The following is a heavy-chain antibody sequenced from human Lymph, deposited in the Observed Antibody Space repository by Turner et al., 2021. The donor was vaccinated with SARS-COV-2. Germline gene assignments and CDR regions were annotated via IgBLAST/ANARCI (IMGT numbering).Heavy chain of an antibody. CDR1: GFTFSSYG. CDR2: IWDDGSNK. V-gene: IGHV3-33*01. J-gene: IGHJ6*02. Sequence: QVQLVESGGGVVQPGRSLRLSCAAPGFTFSSYGMHWVRQAPGKGLEWVAVIWDDGSNKYYADSVKGRFTISRDNSKNTLYLQMNSLRAEDTAVYYCARVKGYNGYDLRYYYGMDVWGQGTTVTVSS. CDR3: ARVKGYNGYDLRYYYGMDV. D-gene: IGHD5-12*01.